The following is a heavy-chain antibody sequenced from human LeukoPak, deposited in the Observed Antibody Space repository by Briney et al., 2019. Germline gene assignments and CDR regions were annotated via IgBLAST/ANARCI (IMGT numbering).Heavy chain of an antibody. J-gene: IGHJ4*02. CDR3: AREGLYSSSKWHPNDY. CDR1: RYTFTGYY. V-gene: IGHV1-2*02. CDR2: INPNSGDT. D-gene: IGHD6-13*01. Sequence: GASVNVSCKTSRYTFTGYYIHWVRQAPGQGLEWMGWINPNSGDTKCAQKFQGRVTMTRDTSISTAYMELSRLKSDDTAVYYCAREGLYSSSKWHPNDYWGQGTLVTVSS.